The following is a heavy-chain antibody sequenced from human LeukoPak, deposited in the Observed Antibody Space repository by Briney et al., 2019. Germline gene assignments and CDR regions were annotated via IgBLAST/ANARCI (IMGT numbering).Heavy chain of an antibody. V-gene: IGHV1-24*01. J-gene: IGHJ5*02. Sequence: ASVKVSCKVSGYTLTELSMHWVRRTPGRGLEWMGGFDPEDGETIYAQKFQGRVTMTEDTSTDTAYMELSSLRSGDTAVYYCARALSTRGKTKRYNWFDPWGQGTLVTVSS. CDR1: GYTLTELS. D-gene: IGHD3-3*02. CDR2: FDPEDGET. CDR3: ARALSTRGKTKRYNWFDP.